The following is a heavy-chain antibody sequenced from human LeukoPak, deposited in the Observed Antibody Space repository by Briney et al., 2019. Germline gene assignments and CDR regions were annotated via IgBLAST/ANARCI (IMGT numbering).Heavy chain of an antibody. CDR3: ARHGTIFGLVRYWFDP. CDR2: FYHSGST. V-gene: IGHV4-38-2*01. Sequence: SETLSLTCAVSGYSISSDYSWGWIRQSPWKGLEWIGSFYHSGSTHYNPSLKSRVTISVDTSKNQLSLKLRSVTAADTAVYYCARHGTIFGLVRYWFDPWGQGTLVTVSS. J-gene: IGHJ5*02. CDR1: GYSISSDYS. D-gene: IGHD3-3*01.